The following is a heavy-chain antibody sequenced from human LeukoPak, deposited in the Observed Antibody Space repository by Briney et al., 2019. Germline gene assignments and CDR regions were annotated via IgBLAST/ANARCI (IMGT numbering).Heavy chain of an antibody. J-gene: IGHJ3*02. CDR3: AKGGVFDAFDI. D-gene: IGHD2-21*01. CDR2: INSDGSST. Sequence: QPGGSLRLSCAASGFTFSSYWMHWVRQAPGKGLVWVSRINSDGSSTSYADSVKGRFTISRDNAKNTLYLQMNSLRAEDTAVYYCAKGGVFDAFDIWGQGTMVTVSS. V-gene: IGHV3-74*01. CDR1: GFTFSSYW.